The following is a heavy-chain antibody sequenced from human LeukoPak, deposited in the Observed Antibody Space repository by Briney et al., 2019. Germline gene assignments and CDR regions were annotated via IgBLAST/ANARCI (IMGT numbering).Heavy chain of an antibody. CDR3: AILGGARFDP. D-gene: IGHD6-25*01. CDR2: IYPGESDT. CDR1: GYSFSTHW. J-gene: IGHJ5*02. Sequence: GESLKISCKGSGYSFSTHWIGWVRQMPGKGLESMGIIYPGESDTRYSPSFQGQVTISADKSISTAYLQWSSLKASDTAIYYCAILGGARFDPWGQGTLVTVSS. V-gene: IGHV5-51*01.